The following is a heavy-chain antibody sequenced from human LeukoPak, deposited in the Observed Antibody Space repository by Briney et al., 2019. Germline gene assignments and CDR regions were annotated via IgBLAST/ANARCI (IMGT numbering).Heavy chain of an antibody. V-gene: IGHV3-9*01. CDR1: GFTFDDYA. D-gene: IGHD6-13*01. CDR3: AKGGIHRGYYYYYMDV. J-gene: IGHJ6*03. CDR2: ISWNSGSI. Sequence: GGSLRLSCAASGFTFDDYAMHWVRQAPGKGLEWVSGISWNSGSIGYADSVKGRFTISRDNAKNSLYLQMNSLRAEDTALYYCAKGGIHRGYYYYYMDVWGKGTTVTVSS.